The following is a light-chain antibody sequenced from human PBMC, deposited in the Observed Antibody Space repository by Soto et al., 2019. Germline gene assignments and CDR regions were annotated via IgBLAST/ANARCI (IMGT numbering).Light chain of an antibody. CDR2: AAS. CDR3: QQYNSYST. J-gene: IGKJ1*01. V-gene: IGKV1-5*01. CDR1: QSISSW. Sequence: DIQMTQAPSTLSASVWERVTITCRASQSISSWLACYQQKPGKAPKLLIYAASSLESGAPSRFSGSGSGTEFTLTISSLQPDDFATYYCQQYNSYSTCGQGTKGDIK.